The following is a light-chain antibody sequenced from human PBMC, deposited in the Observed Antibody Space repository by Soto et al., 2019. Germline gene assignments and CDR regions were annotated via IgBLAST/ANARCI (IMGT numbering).Light chain of an antibody. V-gene: IGKV2-30*02. CDR3: MQGTHWPIT. CDR1: QSLVHSDGIAY. Sequence: DVVMTQSPLSLPVTLGQPASISCRSNQSLVHSDGIAYFSWFQQRPGRSPRRLIYKVSNRDSGVPGRFSGSGAGTDFALKISRVEAEDVGVYYCMQGTHWPITFGQGIRLEIK. J-gene: IGKJ5*01. CDR2: KVS.